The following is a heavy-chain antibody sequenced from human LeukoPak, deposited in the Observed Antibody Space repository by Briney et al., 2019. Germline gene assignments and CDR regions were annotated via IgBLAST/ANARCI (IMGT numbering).Heavy chain of an antibody. CDR1: DYSISSSYY. J-gene: IGHJ4*02. CDR2: IYHSGST. Sequence: PSETLSLTCTVSDYSISSSYYWGWIRQPPVKGLEWFGIIYHSGSTYYNPSLKSRVTISVDTSKNQFSLKLSSVTAADTAIYYCASARWDYWGQGTMVTVSS. CDR3: ASARWDY. V-gene: IGHV4-38-2*02.